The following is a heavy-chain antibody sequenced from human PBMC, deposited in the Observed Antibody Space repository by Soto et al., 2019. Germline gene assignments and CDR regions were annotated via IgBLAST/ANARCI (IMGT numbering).Heavy chain of an antibody. J-gene: IGHJ5*02. D-gene: IGHD6-13*01. V-gene: IGHV4-59*01. Sequence: PSETLSLTCTVSGGSISSYYWSWIRQPPGKGLEWIGYIYYSGSTNYNPSLKSRVTISVDTSKNQFSLKLSSVTAADTAVYYCAKSWYGNWFDPWGQGTLVTVSS. CDR2: IYYSGST. CDR1: GGSISSYY. CDR3: AKSWYGNWFDP.